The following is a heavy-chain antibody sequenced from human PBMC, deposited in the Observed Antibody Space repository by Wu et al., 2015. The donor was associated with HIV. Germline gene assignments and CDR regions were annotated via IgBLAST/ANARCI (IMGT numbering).Heavy chain of an antibody. CDR1: GATFTSYA. J-gene: IGHJ4*02. V-gene: IGHV1-69*13. D-gene: IGHD2-2*01. Sequence: QVQLLQSGAEVKNPGSSVRVSCKASGATFTSYALSWVRQAPGQGLEWMGRLIPMYGTANYAQKFQGRVTITADESTSTAYMDVSSLRSDDTAVYYCARERDYCSDTSCHGFDQWGQGTLVIVSS. CDR3: ARERDYCSDTSCHGFDQ. CDR2: LIPMYGTA.